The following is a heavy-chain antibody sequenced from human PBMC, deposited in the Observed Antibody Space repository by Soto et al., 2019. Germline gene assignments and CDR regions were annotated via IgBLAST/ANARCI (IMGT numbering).Heavy chain of an antibody. J-gene: IGHJ6*02. CDR1: GYTSTSYD. Sequence: ASVKVSCKASGYTSTSYDINWVRQATGQGLEWMGWMNPNSGNTGYAQKFQGRVTMTRNTSISTAYMELSSLRSEDTAVYYCAMSSSSYYYYYGMDVWGQGTTVTVSS. CDR2: MNPNSGNT. V-gene: IGHV1-8*01. D-gene: IGHD6-6*01. CDR3: AMSSSSYYYYYGMDV.